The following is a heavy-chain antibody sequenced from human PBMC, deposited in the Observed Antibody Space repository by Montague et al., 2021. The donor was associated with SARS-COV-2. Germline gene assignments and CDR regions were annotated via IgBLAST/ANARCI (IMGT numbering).Heavy chain of an antibody. D-gene: IGHD2-15*01. Sequence: CAISGDSVSSNTATWNWIRQSPSRGLEWLGRTYYSSKWYHDYAISLKGRITINPDTSKNQFSLQLSSVAPEDTAVFYCARTTTRMLYPENAFDIWGQGTMVTVSS. CDR1: GDSVSSNTAT. CDR3: ARTTTRMLYPENAFDI. V-gene: IGHV6-1*01. CDR2: TYYSSKWYH. J-gene: IGHJ3*02.